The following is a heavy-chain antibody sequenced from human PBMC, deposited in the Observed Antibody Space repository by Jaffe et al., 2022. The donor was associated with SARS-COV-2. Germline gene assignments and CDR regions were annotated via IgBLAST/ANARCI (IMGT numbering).Heavy chain of an antibody. CDR1: GFTFSSYA. J-gene: IGHJ6*02. V-gene: IGHV3-23*01. CDR3: AKDFFTTTVVTFYYYGMDV. CDR2: ISGSGGST. Sequence: EVQLLESGGGLVQPGGSLRLSCAASGFTFSSYAMSWVRQAPGKGLEWVSAISGSGGSTYYADSVKGRFTISRDNSKNTLYLQMNSLRAEDTAVYYCAKDFFTTTVVTFYYYGMDVWGQGTTVTVSS. D-gene: IGHD4-17*01.